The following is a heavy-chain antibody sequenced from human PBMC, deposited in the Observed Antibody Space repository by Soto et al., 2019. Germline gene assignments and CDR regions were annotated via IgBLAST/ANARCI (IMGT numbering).Heavy chain of an antibody. CDR1: GISITSSY. CDR2: ISDRGDI. CDR3: ARGRHWFGP. V-gene: IGHV4-59*08. J-gene: IGHJ5*02. Sequence: SETLSLTCTVSGISITSSYWNWFRQSPGKGLEWIGQISDRGDINYNPPLESRVAISKDTSKNQVSLTLTAVNAADTAVYFCARGRHWFGPWGQGTLVTVSS.